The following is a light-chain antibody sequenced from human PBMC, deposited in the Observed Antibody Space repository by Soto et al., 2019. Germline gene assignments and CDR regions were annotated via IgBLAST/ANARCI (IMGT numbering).Light chain of an antibody. CDR2: ETD. Sequence: QSVLTQPTSVSAAPGQDVAISCSGTSSNIENNYVSWYQQLPGTAPKLLIFETDKRPSGIPDRFSGSKSRMSATLDITGLQTGDEAHYYCATWDSSLRGVVFGGGTKVTVL. CDR1: SSNIENNY. J-gene: IGLJ2*01. CDR3: ATWDSSLRGVV. V-gene: IGLV1-51*02.